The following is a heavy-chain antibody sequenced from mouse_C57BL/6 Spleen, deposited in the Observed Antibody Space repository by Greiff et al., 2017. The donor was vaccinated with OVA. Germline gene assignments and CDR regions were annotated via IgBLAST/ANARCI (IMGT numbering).Heavy chain of an antibody. D-gene: IGHD1-1*01. CDR1: GFNIKNTY. CDR3: ARYYGSSYWFAY. Sequence: EVQLVESVAELVRPGASVKLSCTASGFNIKNTYMHWVKQRPEQGLEWIGRIDPANDNTKYAPKFQGKATITADTSSNTAYLQLSSLTSEDTAIYYCARYYGSSYWFAYWGQGTLVTVSA. CDR2: IDPANDNT. V-gene: IGHV14-3*01. J-gene: IGHJ3*01.